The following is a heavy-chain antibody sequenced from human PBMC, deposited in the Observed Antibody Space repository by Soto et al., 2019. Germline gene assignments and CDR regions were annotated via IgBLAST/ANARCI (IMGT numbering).Heavy chain of an antibody. J-gene: IGHJ4*02. Sequence: SETLSLTCTVSGGSISSSSYYWGWIRQPPGKGLEWIGSIYYSGSTYYNPSLKGRVTISVDTSKNQFSLKLSSVTAADTAVYYCARPLYSSGWYFDYWGQGTLVTVSS. CDR2: IYYSGST. CDR1: GGSISSSSYY. D-gene: IGHD6-19*01. CDR3: ARPLYSSGWYFDY. V-gene: IGHV4-39*01.